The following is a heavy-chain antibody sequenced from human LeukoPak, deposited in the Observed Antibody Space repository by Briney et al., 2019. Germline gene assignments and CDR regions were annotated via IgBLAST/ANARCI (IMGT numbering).Heavy chain of an antibody. CDR2: IRYDGKNT. Sequence: GGSLRLSCVASGFSFSNYGMHWVRQAPGKGLEWVAFIRYDGKNTYYGDSVKGRLTVSRDNSKNILHLQISSLRAEDTAVYFCAKDRHTAMAEDCFDSWGRGTLVIVSS. CDR1: GFSFSNYG. J-gene: IGHJ4*02. V-gene: IGHV3-30*02. CDR3: AKDRHTAMAEDCFDS. D-gene: IGHD5-18*01.